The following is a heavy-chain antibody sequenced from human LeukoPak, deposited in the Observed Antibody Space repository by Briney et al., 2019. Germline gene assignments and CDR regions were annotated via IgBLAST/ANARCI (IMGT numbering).Heavy chain of an antibody. D-gene: IGHD4-11*01. CDR2: ISSSSSTI. J-gene: IGHJ6*02. CDR1: GFTFSSYS. CDR3: ARDRVRRTTNGMDV. Sequence: GGSLRLSCAASGFTFSSYSMNWVRQAPGKGLEWVSYISSSSSTIYYADSVKGRLTISRDNAKNSLYLQMNSLRAEDTAVYYCARDRVRRTTNGMDVWGQGTTVTVSS. V-gene: IGHV3-48*01.